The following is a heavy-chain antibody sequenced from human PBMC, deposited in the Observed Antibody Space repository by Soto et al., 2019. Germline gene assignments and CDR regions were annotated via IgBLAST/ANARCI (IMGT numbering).Heavy chain of an antibody. Sequence: ASVKVSCKASGYTFTNYDINWVRQAPGQGLEWMGWMNPNSGTTGYAQKFQGRVSMTRDTSISTAYMELSSLNSEDTAMYYCTRVMYVVTSSPNCFDPWGQGTLVTVSS. CDR1: GYTFTNYD. D-gene: IGHD6-13*01. J-gene: IGHJ5*02. V-gene: IGHV1-8*01. CDR3: TRVMYVVTSSPNCFDP. CDR2: MNPNSGTT.